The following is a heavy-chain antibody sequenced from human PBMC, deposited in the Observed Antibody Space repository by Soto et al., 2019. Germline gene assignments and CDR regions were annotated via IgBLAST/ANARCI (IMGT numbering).Heavy chain of an antibody. V-gene: IGHV4-4*02. CDR2: IYHSGGT. CDR3: ARVSKDASGYYYGAFDI. CDR1: GDSITSTSY. D-gene: IGHD3-22*01. J-gene: IGHJ3*02. Sequence: SETLSLICGVSGDSITSTSYWSWVRQPPGKGLEWIGEIYHSGGTNSNPSLKSRVTMSVDKSKNQFSLRLSSVTAADTALYYCARVSKDASGYYYGAFDIWGQGTMVTVSS.